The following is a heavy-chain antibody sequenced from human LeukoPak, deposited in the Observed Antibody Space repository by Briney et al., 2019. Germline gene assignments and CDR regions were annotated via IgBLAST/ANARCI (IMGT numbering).Heavy chain of an antibody. CDR3: ARASSSSSFDY. CDR1: GFTFSNYG. J-gene: IGHJ4*02. V-gene: IGHV3-23*01. Sequence: GGTLRLSCAASGFTFSNYGMSWVRQAPGKGLDWVSAISGGAVSTYYADSVKGRFTISRDNSKNTLYLQMNSLRAEDTAVYYCARASSSSSFDYWGQGTLVTVSS. D-gene: IGHD6-13*01. CDR2: ISGGAVST.